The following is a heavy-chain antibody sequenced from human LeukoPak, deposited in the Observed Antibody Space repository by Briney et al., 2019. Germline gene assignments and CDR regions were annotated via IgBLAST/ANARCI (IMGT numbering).Heavy chain of an antibody. Sequence: QPGGSLRLSCAASGFTFSSYAMSWVRQAPGKGLEWVSAISGSGGSTYYADSVKGRFTISRDNSKNTLYLQMNSLRAEGTAVYYCAKDRDCSSTSCYGGNYWGQGTLVTVSS. D-gene: IGHD2-2*01. V-gene: IGHV3-23*01. CDR3: AKDRDCSSTSCYGGNY. CDR2: ISGSGGST. CDR1: GFTFSSYA. J-gene: IGHJ4*02.